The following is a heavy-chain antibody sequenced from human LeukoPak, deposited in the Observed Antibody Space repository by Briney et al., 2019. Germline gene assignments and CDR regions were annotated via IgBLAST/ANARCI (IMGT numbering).Heavy chain of an antibody. D-gene: IGHD1-7*01. CDR3: ARGGGVTGTTIQY. CDR2: ISSSSDYT. V-gene: IGHV3-21*01. CDR1: GFTFSSYN. Sequence: PGGSLRLSCAASGFTFSSYNMNWVRQAPGEGLEWVSSISSSSDYTYYAGSVKGRFTISRDNAKNSLFLQMNSLRAEDTAVYYCARGGGVTGTTIQYWGQGTLVTVSS. J-gene: IGHJ4*02.